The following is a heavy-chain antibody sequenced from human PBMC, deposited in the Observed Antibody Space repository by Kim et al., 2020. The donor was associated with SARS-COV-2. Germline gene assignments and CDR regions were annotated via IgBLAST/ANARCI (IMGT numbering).Heavy chain of an antibody. CDR2: IYYSGST. CDR1: GGSISSYY. CDR3: ARAQGRVVLSSYWYFDL. D-gene: IGHD2-15*01. J-gene: IGHJ2*01. Sequence: SETLSLTCTVSGGSISSYYWSWIRQPPGKGLEWIGYIYYSGSTNYNPSLKSRVTISVDTSKNQFSLKLSSVTAADTAVYYCARAQGRVVLSSYWYFDLWGRGTLVTVSS. V-gene: IGHV4-59*01.